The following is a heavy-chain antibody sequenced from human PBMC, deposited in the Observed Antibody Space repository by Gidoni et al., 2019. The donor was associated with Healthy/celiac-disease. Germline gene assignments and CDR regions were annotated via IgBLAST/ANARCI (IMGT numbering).Heavy chain of an antibody. CDR3: AKDKYSSGWYDWYFDL. J-gene: IGHJ2*01. CDR1: GFPFSSYA. V-gene: IGHV3-23*01. D-gene: IGHD6-19*01. Sequence: EVQLLESGGGLVQPGGSLRTSCEPSGFPFSSYAMSWVRQAPGKGLEWVSAISGIGGSTYYADSVKGRFTISRDNSKNTLYLQMNSLRAEDTAVYYCAKDKYSSGWYDWYFDLWGRGTLVTVSS. CDR2: ISGIGGST.